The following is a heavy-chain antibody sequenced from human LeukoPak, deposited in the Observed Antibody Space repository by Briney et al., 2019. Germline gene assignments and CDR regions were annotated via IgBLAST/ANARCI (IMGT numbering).Heavy chain of an antibody. CDR2: INHSGST. CDR1: GGSFSGYY. D-gene: IGHD5-24*01. V-gene: IGHV4-34*01. CDR3: AKALGRDGYNLYYYGMDV. J-gene: IGHJ6*02. Sequence: SETLSLTGAVYGGSFSGYYWGWIRQPPGKGLEWIGEINHSGSTNYNPSLKSRVTISVDTSKNQFSLKLRSVTAADTAVYYCAKALGRDGYNLYYYGMDVWGQGTTVTVSS.